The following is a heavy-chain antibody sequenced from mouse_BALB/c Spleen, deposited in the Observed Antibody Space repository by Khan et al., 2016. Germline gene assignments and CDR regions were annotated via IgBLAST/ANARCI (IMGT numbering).Heavy chain of an antibody. CDR3: TRGDY. J-gene: IGHJ2*01. Sequence: EVELVESGGGLVQPGGSMKLSCVASGFTFSNYWMNWVRQSPEKGLEWVAEIRLKSNNYATHYAESVKGRFTISRDDSKSSVYLQMNNLRAEDTGIYYGTRGDYWGQGTTLTVSS. CDR2: IRLKSNNYAT. V-gene: IGHV6-6*02. CDR1: GFTFSNYW.